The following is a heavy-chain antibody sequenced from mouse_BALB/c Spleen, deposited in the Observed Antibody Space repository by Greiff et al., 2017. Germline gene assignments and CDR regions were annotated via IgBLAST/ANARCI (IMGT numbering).Heavy chain of an antibody. CDR2: IWAGGST. CDR3: ARPLGSSFAY. D-gene: IGHD1-1*01. J-gene: IGHJ3*01. Sequence: QVHVKQSGPGLVAPSQSLSITCTVSGFSLTSYGVHWVRQPPGKGLEWLGVIWAGGSTNYNSALMSRLSISKDNSKSQVFLKMNSLQTDDTAMYYCARPLGSSFAYWGQGTLVTVSA. CDR1: GFSLTSYG. V-gene: IGHV2-9*02.